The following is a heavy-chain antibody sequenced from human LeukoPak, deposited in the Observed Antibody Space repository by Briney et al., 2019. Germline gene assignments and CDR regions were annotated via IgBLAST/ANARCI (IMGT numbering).Heavy chain of an antibody. CDR3: ARYGSYPEAFDY. CDR2: ISYDGSNK. CDR1: GFTFSSYG. D-gene: IGHD1-26*01. V-gene: IGHV3-30*03. J-gene: IGHJ4*02. Sequence: PGGSLRLSCAASGFTFSSYGMHWVRQAPGKGLEWVAVISYDGSNKYYADSVKGRFTISRDNAKNSVYLQMNSLRDEDMAVYYCARYGSYPEAFDYWGQGTLVTVSS.